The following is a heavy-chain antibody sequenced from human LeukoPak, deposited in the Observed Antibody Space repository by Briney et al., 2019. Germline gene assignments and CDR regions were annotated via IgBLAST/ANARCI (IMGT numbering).Heavy chain of an antibody. CDR3: ARELTPNWNDGAFDI. D-gene: IGHD1-20*01. CDR2: ISSSSSYI. J-gene: IGHJ3*02. Sequence: GGSLRLSCAASGFTFSSYAMTWLRQAPGKGLEWVSSISSSSSYIYYADSVKGRFTISRDNAKNSLYLQMNSLRAEDTAVYYCARELTPNWNDGAFDIWGQGTMVTVSS. V-gene: IGHV3-21*01. CDR1: GFTFSSYA.